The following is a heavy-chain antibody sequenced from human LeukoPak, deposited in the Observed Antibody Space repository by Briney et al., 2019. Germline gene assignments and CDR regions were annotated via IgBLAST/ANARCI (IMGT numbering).Heavy chain of an antibody. V-gene: IGHV4-4*02. J-gene: IGHJ6*02. Sequence: PSGTLSLTCAVSGGSISSSNWWSWVRQPPGQGLEWIGEIYHSGSTNYNPSLKSRATISVDKSNNQFSLKLSSVTAADTAVYYCARDLVVRGVITDYFGMDVWGQGTTVTVSS. CDR2: IYHSGST. CDR1: GGSISSSNW. CDR3: ARDLVVRGVITDYFGMDV. D-gene: IGHD3-10*01.